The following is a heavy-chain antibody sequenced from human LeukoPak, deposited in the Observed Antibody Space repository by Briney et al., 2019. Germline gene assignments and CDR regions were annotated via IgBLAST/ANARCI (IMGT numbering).Heavy chain of an antibody. D-gene: IGHD2-21*01. CDR2: INAGNGNT. CDR1: GYTFTSYA. V-gene: IGHV1-3*01. CDR3: AREKGGGDYYYGMDV. J-gene: IGHJ6*02. Sequence: GASVKVSCKASGYTFTSYAMHWVRQAPGQRLEWMGWINAGNGNTKYSQKFQGRVTITRDTSASTAYMELSSLRSEDTAVYYCAREKGGGDYYYGMDVWGQGTTVTVSS.